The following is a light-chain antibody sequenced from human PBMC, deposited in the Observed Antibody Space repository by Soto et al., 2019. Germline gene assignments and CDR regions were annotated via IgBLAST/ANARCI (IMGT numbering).Light chain of an antibody. V-gene: IGKV1-12*01. CDR1: QGITSW. CDR2: AAS. J-gene: IGKJ1*01. CDR3: QQATSFPRT. Sequence: DIQMTQPPSSVSASVGDRVTISCRASQGITSWLAWYQQKPGRAPKLLIYAASTLQSGVPSRFSGSGSGTEFTLTISSLQPEDFATYYCQQATSFPRTLGKGTKVDMK.